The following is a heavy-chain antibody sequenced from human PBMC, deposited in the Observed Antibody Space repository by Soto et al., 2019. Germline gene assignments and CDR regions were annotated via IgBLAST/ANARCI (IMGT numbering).Heavy chain of an antibody. V-gene: IGHV1-18*01. CDR1: GYTFTSYG. Sequence: QVQLVQSGAEVKKPGASVKVSCKASGYTFTSYGLSWVRQAPGQGLEWMGWISAYNGHTTYAQTLQDRGTMTTGTTTITAYMELRRLSSAATAVYSWARDHNYYGMDVWGQGTTGTVAS. CDR3: ARDHNYYGMDV. CDR2: ISAYNGHT. J-gene: IGHJ6*01.